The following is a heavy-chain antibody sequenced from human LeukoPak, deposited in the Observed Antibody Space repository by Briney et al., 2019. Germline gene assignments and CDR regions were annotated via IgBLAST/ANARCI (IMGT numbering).Heavy chain of an antibody. Sequence: SETLSLTCAVYGGSFSGYYWSWIRQPPGKGLEWIGEINHSGSTNYNPSLKSRVTISVDTSKNQFSLKLSSVTAADTAVYYCARGPGFGDYDYYFDYWGQGTLVTVSS. V-gene: IGHV4-34*01. J-gene: IGHJ4*02. CDR1: GGSFSGYY. D-gene: IGHD4-17*01. CDR3: ARGPGFGDYDYYFDY. CDR2: INHSGST.